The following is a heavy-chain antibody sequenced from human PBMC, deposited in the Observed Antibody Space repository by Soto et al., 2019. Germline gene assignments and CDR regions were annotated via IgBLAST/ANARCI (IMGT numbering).Heavy chain of an antibody. Sequence: PSETLSLTCTVSGVSLTSGTYYWSWIRQHPGKGLEWIGYIFYSGSTDYNPSLKSRVNISVDTSKNQFSLKLNSVTAADTAVYFCATTEDYFDYWGKGPLVTVSS. CDR3: ATTEDYFDY. J-gene: IGHJ4*02. CDR1: GVSLTSGTYY. CDR2: IFYSGST. V-gene: IGHV4-31*03.